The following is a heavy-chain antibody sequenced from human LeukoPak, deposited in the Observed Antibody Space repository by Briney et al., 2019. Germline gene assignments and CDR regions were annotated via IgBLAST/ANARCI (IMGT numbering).Heavy chain of an antibody. D-gene: IGHD2-2*01. CDR1: GGSISSYY. CDR2: IYYSGST. J-gene: IGHJ4*02. Sequence: SETLSLTCTVSGGSISSYYWSWIRQPPGKGPEWIGYIYYSGSTNYNPSLKSRVTISVDTSKNQFSLKLSSVTAADTAVYYCARYRTAFGYWGQGTLVTVSS. V-gene: IGHV4-59*08. CDR3: ARYRTAFGY.